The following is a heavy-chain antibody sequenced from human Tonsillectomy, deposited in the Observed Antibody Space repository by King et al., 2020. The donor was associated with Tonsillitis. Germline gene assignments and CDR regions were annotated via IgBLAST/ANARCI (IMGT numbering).Heavy chain of an antibody. V-gene: IGHV4-59*01. J-gene: IGHJ4*02. CDR2: IYYSGST. D-gene: IGHD3-22*01. CDR3: ARDQNYYDSSGYYRWGFDY. Sequence: VQLQESGPGLVKPSETLSLTCTVSGGSISSYYWSWIRQPPGKGLEWLGYIYYSGSTNYNPSLNSRVTISVDTSKNQFSLKLSSVTSADSAVYYCARDQNYYDSSGYYRWGFDYWGQGTLVTVSS. CDR1: GGSISSYY.